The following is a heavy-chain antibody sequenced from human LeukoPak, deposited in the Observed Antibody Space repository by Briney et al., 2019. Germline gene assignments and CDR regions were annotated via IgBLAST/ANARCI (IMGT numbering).Heavy chain of an antibody. V-gene: IGHV1-24*01. CDR2: FDPEDGET. CDR1: GYTLTELS. D-gene: IGHD3-22*01. CDR3: ATLPDYYDSSGYPY. Sequence: ASVKVSCKVSGYTLTELSMHWVRQAPGKGLEWMGGFDPEDGETIYAQKFRGRVTMTEDTTTDTAYMELSSLRSEGTAVYYCATLPDYYDSSGYPYWGQGTLVTVSS. J-gene: IGHJ4*02.